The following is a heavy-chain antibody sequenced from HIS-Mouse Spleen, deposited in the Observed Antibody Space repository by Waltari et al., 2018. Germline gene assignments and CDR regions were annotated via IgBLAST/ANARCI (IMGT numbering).Heavy chain of an antibody. CDR2: IRSKANSYAT. Sequence: AASGFTFSGSAMHWVRQASGKGLEWVGRIRSKANSYATAYAASVKGRFTISRDDSKNTAYLQMNSLKTEDTAVYYCTGGSWSGYYFDYWGQGTLVTVSS. CDR1: GFTFSGSA. CDR3: TGGSWSGYYFDY. D-gene: IGHD3-3*01. V-gene: IGHV3-73*01. J-gene: IGHJ4*02.